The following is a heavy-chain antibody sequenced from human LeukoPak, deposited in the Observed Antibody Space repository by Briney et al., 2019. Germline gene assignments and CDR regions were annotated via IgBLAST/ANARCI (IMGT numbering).Heavy chain of an antibody. Sequence: GGSLRLSCAASGFNFNTYEMNWVRQAPGKGLEWISYISANGDTIYYADSVRGRFTISRDNAKNSLSLLMNGLRVEDTALYYCVSAYGGLLDYWGQGSLVTVSS. CDR1: GFNFNTYE. V-gene: IGHV3-48*03. CDR2: ISANGDTI. J-gene: IGHJ4*02. CDR3: VSAYGGLLDY. D-gene: IGHD3-16*01.